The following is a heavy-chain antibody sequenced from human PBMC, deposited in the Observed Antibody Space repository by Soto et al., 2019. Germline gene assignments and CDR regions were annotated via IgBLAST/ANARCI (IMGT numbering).Heavy chain of an antibody. D-gene: IGHD3-16*02. Sequence: EVQVLESGGGLVQPGGSLRLSCAASGSDSGFTFSGYALTWVRQAPGKGLEWISAITGTGGSTYYADSVKGRFPISRDNSQSVMYLPMDRLRVEDTGMYYCAKGLGGVIAPPDLWGQGTLVTVSS. J-gene: IGHJ5*02. V-gene: IGHV3-23*01. CDR3: AKGLGGVIAPPDL. CDR2: ITGTGGST. CDR1: GSDSGFTFSGYA.